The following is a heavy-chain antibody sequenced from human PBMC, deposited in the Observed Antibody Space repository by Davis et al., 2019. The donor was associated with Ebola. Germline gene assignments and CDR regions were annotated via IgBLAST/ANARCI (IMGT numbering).Heavy chain of an antibody. CDR1: GFTFSSYA. V-gene: IGHV3-23*01. CDR2: ISGSGGST. D-gene: IGHD3-10*01. Sequence: GESLKISCAASGFTFSSYAMSWVRQAPGKGLEWVSAISGSGGSTYYADSVKGRFTISRDNSKNTLYLQMNSLRAEDTAVYYCAKAPLGGHYYGSGSNPDWGQGTLVTVSS. CDR3: AKAPLGGHYYGSGSNPD. J-gene: IGHJ4*02.